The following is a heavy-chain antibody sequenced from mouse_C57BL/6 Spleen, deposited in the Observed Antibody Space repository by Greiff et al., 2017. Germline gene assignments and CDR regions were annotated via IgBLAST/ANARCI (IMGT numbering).Heavy chain of an antibody. CDR1: GYTFTDYY. Sequence: EVQVQQSGPELVKPGASVKISCKASGYTFTDYYMNWVKQSHGKSLEWIGDINPNNGGTSYNQKFKGKATLTVDKSSSTAYIELRSLTSEDSAVDYCARENLLLRYPLADWGQGTLVT. D-gene: IGHD1-1*01. J-gene: IGHJ3*01. V-gene: IGHV1-26*01. CDR3: ARENLLLRYPLAD. CDR2: INPNNGGT.